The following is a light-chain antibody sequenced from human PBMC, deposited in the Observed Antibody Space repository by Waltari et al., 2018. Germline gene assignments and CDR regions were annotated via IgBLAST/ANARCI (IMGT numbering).Light chain of an antibody. CDR2: DVS. J-gene: IGLJ3*02. Sequence: QSALTQPRSVSGSPGQSVTISCTGTSSDVGGYNYVYWYQQHPGKAPKLMIDDVSKGPSAVPDLFSGSKSCNTASLTISGLQAEDEADYYCCSYSGSYTPWVFGGGTKLTLL. CDR1: SSDVGGYNY. CDR3: CSYSGSYTPWV. V-gene: IGLV2-11*01.